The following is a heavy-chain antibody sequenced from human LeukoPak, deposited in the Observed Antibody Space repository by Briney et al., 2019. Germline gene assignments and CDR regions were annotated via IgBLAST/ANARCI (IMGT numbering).Heavy chain of an antibody. J-gene: IGHJ6*03. Sequence: ASVKVSCKVSGYTLTELSMHWVRQAPGKGLEWMGGFDPEDGETIYAQKFQGRVTMTEDTSTDTAYMELSSLRSEDTAVYYCARVGRYDFWSGYSSYYYYYMDVWGKGTTVTVSS. V-gene: IGHV1-24*01. D-gene: IGHD3-3*01. CDR3: ARVGRYDFWSGYSSYYYYYMDV. CDR1: GYTLTELS. CDR2: FDPEDGET.